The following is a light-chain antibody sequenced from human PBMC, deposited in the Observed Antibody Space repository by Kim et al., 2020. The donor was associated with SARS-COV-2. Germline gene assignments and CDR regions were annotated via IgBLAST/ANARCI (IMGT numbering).Light chain of an antibody. CDR2: DVS. CDR1: SSDVGGYTY. Sequence: GQSITISCTGTSSDVGGYTYVSWYQQHPGKAPKLMIYDVSNRPSGVSNRFSGSKSGNTASLTISGLQAEDEADYYCSSYTSSSTLVFGGGTKVTVL. V-gene: IGLV2-14*03. J-gene: IGLJ3*02. CDR3: SSYTSSSTLV.